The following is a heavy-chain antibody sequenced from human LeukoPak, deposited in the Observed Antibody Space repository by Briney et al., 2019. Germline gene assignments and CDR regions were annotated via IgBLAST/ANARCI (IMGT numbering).Heavy chain of an antibody. V-gene: IGHV3-21*01. D-gene: IGHD2-15*01. CDR2: VGSSSSYI. J-gene: IGHJ4*02. CDR3: ARGWSSYYFDY. Sequence: GGSLRLSCAAPGFTFSSYSMSWVRQAPGKGLEWVSSVGSSSSYIYYADSVRGRFTISRDNAKNSLYLQMNGLRAEDTAVYYCARGWSSYYFDYWGQGTLVTVSS. CDR1: GFTFSSYS.